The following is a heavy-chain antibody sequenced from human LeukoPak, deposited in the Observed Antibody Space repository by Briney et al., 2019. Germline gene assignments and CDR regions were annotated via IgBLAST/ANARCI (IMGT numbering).Heavy chain of an antibody. CDR1: GYTFTSYD. J-gene: IGHJ6*04. D-gene: IGHD6-13*01. CDR2: ISAYNGNT. Sequence: ASVKVSCKASGYTFTSYDISWVRQAPGQGLEWMGWISAYNGNTNYAQKLQGRVTMTTDTSTSTAYMELRSLRSDDTAVYYCARAPSIAAAGKLDVWGKGTTVTVSS. CDR3: ARAPSIAAAGKLDV. V-gene: IGHV1-18*01.